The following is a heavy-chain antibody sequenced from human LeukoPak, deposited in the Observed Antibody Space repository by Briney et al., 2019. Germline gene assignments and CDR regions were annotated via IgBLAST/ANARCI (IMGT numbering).Heavy chain of an antibody. CDR2: INHSGST. V-gene: IGHV4-38-2*02. J-gene: IGHJ6*03. Sequence: SETLSLTCTVSGSSISSGYYWGWIRQPPGKGLEWIGEINHSGSTNYNPSLKSRVTISVDTSKNQFSLKLSSVTAADTAVYYCARRPPKGRTPKRGYYYYMDVWGKGTTVTVSS. D-gene: IGHD3-10*01. CDR3: ARRPPKGRTPKRGYYYYMDV. CDR1: GSSISSGYY.